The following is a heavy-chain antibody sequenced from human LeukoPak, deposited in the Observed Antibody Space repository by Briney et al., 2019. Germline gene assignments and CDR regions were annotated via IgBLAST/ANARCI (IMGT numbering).Heavy chain of an antibody. V-gene: IGHV1-18*01. CDR2: ISAYNGST. Sequence: AASVTVSCKASGYTFTSYGIRWVRQAPGQGLEWMGWISAYNGSTNYAHKLQGRVTMTTDTSTSTAYRELRSLRSDGTAVYYFARDLIAAAGYFYYWGQGTLVTVSS. CDR3: ARDLIAAAGYFYY. CDR1: GYTFTSYG. D-gene: IGHD6-13*01. J-gene: IGHJ4*02.